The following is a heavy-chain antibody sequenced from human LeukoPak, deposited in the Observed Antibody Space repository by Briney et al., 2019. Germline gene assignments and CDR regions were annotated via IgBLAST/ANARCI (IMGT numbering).Heavy chain of an antibody. CDR2: ISSSGSTI. CDR1: GFTFSSYE. D-gene: IGHD5-18*01. CDR3: ARFPRGYSYGSADY. J-gene: IGHJ4*02. Sequence: GGSLRLSCAASGFTFSSYEMNWVRQAPGKGLEWVSYISSSGSTIYYADSVKGRFTISRDNAKNSLYLRMNSLRAEDTAVYYCARFPRGYSYGSADYWGQGTLVAVSS. V-gene: IGHV3-48*03.